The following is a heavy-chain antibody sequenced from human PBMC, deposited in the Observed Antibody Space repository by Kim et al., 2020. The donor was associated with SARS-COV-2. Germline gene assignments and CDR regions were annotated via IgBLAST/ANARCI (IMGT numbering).Heavy chain of an antibody. V-gene: IGHV3-23*01. Sequence: TYYADSVKGRFTISRDNSKNTLYLQMNSLRAEDTAIYYCARIIPAAGSDYWGQGTLVTVSS. CDR3: ARIIPAAGSDY. CDR2: T. D-gene: IGHD6-13*01. J-gene: IGHJ4*02.